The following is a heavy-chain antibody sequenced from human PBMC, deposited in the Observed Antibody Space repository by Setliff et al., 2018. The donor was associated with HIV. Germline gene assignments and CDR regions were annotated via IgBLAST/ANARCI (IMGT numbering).Heavy chain of an antibody. CDR3: ARIARPSYYYYYYMDV. J-gene: IGHJ6*03. D-gene: IGHD6-6*01. CDR2: IIPIFNTA. Sequence: SVKVSCKASGGTFSSYAISWVRQAPGQGLEWMGGIIPIFNTANYAQKFQGRVTITADESTSTAYMELSSLRSEDTAVYYCARIARPSYYYYYYMDVWGKGTTVTAP. V-gene: IGHV1-69*13. CDR1: GGTFSSYA.